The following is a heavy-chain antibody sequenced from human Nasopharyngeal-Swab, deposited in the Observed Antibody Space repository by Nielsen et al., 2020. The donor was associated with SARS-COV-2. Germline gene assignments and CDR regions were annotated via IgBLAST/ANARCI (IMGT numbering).Heavy chain of an antibody. D-gene: IGHD3-22*01. CDR2: VHSSGRT. CDR3: AGGSGYRFDY. J-gene: IGHJ4*02. Sequence: SETLSLTCTVSGASISTHYWNWIRLPPGKGLEWIGYVHSSGRTISNPSLQSRVTVSSDTSNSQFSLKLTSVTAADMGVYFCAGGSGYRFDYWGQGVLVTVSS. CDR1: GASISTHY. V-gene: IGHV4-4*08.